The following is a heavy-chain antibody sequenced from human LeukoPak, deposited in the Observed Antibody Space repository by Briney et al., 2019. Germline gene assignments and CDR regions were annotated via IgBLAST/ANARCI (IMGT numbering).Heavy chain of an antibody. CDR1: GGSFTIYS. D-gene: IGHD1-26*01. CDR3: ARGISGSGSYGHFDY. J-gene: IGHJ4*02. Sequence: SETLSLTCAVYGGSFTIYSWTWIRQPPGKSLQWIGRMYTSGSTNYNPSLKSRVTMSVDTSKNQFSLRLSSVTAADTAIYYCARGISGSGSYGHFDYWGQGILVTVSS. V-gene: IGHV4-59*10. CDR2: MYTSGST.